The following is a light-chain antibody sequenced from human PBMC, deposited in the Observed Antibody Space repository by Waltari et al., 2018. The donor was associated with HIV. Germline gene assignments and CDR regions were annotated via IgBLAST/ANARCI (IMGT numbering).Light chain of an antibody. J-gene: IGLJ3*02. Sequence: LTQPACVSVSSGQSLTIPCTGTHGDIGCYDFVSLYQQYPGKAPKFISYEVSNRPSGVSNRFSGSKSGNTASLTISGLQAEDEATYYCSSYTNAMTLWVFGGGTRLTVL. CDR1: HGDIGCYDF. CDR2: EVS. V-gene: IGLV2-14*03. CDR3: SSYTNAMTLWV.